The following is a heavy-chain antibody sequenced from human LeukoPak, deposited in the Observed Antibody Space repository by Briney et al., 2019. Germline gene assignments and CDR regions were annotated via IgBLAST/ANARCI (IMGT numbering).Heavy chain of an antibody. CDR1: GFTFSTYS. CDR2: ISSSSSYI. Sequence: GGSLRLSCAASGFTFSTYSMNWVRQAPGKGLEWVSSISSSSSYIYYADSVEGRFTISRDNAKNSLYLQMNSLRAEDTAVYYCARVKFDSSGYYYTKIDYWGQGTLVTVSS. J-gene: IGHJ4*02. D-gene: IGHD3-22*01. CDR3: ARVKFDSSGYYYTKIDY. V-gene: IGHV3-21*01.